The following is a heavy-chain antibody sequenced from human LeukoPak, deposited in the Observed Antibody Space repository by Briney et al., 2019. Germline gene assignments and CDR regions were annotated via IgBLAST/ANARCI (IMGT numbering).Heavy chain of an antibody. D-gene: IGHD3-16*01. Sequence: GGSLRLSCAASGFTVSRNYMSWVRQAPGKGLEWVSVLYSDGSTYHADSVKGRFTISRDNSKNTLYLQMNSLRVEDTAVYYCARASYGDNGYTAEVADYWGQGTLVTVSS. CDR2: LYSDGST. CDR3: ARASYGDNGYTAEVADY. CDR1: GFTVSRNY. J-gene: IGHJ4*02. V-gene: IGHV3-53*01.